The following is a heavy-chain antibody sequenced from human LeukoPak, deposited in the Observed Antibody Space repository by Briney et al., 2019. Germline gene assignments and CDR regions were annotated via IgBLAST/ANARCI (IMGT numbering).Heavy chain of an antibody. J-gene: IGHJ3*02. V-gene: IGHV3-11*01. D-gene: IGHD6-13*01. CDR3: ARDRGPGIAAAGNDAFDI. CDR2: ISSSGSTI. Sequence: GGSLRLSCAASGFTFSDYYMSWVRQAPGKGLEGGSYISSSGSTIYYADSVKGRFTISRDNAKNSLYLQMNSLRAEDTAVYYCARDRGPGIAAAGNDAFDIWGQGTMVTVSS. CDR1: GFTFSDYY.